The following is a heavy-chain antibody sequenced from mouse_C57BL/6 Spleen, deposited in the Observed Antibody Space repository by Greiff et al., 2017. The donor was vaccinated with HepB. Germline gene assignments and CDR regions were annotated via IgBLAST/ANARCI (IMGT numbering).Heavy chain of an antibody. CDR3: TNWYFDV. CDR2: IRLKSDNYAT. V-gene: IGHV6-3*01. Sequence: EVQVEESGGGLVQPGGSMKLSCVASGFTFSNYWMNWVRQSPEKGLEWVAQIRLKSDNYATHYAESVKGRFTISRDDSKSSVYLQMNNLRAEDTGIYYCTNWYFDVWGTGTTVTVSS. J-gene: IGHJ1*03. CDR1: GFTFSNYW.